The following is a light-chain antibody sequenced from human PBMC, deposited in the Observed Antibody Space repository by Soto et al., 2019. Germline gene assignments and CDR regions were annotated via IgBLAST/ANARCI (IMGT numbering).Light chain of an antibody. J-gene: IGKJ4*01. Sequence: EIVLTQSPATLSLSPGERATLSCRASQSVNIYLAWYQQKPGQAPRLLIYDASNRATGIPARFSGSGSGTDFTLTISSLEHEDIDLYYCPQRRNLRVTVGVGTKL. CDR2: DAS. CDR1: QSVNIY. V-gene: IGKV3-11*01. CDR3: PQRRNLRVT.